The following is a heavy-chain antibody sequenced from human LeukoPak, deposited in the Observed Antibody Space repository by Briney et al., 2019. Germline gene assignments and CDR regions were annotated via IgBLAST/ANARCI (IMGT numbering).Heavy chain of an antibody. CDR1: GYSISSGYY. Sequence: SETLSLTCTVSGYSISSGYYWGWIRQPPGKGLEWIGSLYHSGNSYYNPSLKSRATISVDTSKNHFSLKLRSVTAADTAVYYCARAETYSSDWYDPFFDYWGQGTLVTVSS. V-gene: IGHV4-38-2*02. J-gene: IGHJ4*02. CDR2: LYHSGNS. CDR3: ARAETYSSDWYDPFFDY. D-gene: IGHD6-19*01.